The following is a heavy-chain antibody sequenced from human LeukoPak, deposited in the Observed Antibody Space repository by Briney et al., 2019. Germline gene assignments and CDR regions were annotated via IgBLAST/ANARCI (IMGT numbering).Heavy chain of an antibody. CDR3: AREGDIAARLDY. V-gene: IGHV1-46*01. Sequence: ASVKVSCKASGYIFTSFYVHWVRQAPGQGLEWMGIINPSGGSTSYAQKFQGRVTMTRDTSTSTGYMELSSLRSEDTAVYYCAREGDIAARLDYWGQGTLVTVSS. CDR1: GYIFTSFY. CDR2: INPSGGST. D-gene: IGHD6-6*01. J-gene: IGHJ4*02.